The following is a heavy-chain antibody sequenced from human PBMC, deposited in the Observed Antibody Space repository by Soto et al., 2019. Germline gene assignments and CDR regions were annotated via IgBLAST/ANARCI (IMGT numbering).Heavy chain of an antibody. CDR2: IYYRGST. V-gene: IGHV4-59*01. CDR1: GGSISSYY. CDR3: ARFNWYFDL. J-gene: IGHJ2*01. Sequence: QVQLQESGPGLVKPSETLSLTCTVSGGSISSYYWSWIRQPPGKGLEWIGYIYYRGSTNYNPSLKSRVTISVATSKNQFSLKLRSVTAADTAMYYCARFNWYFDLWGRGTLVTVSS.